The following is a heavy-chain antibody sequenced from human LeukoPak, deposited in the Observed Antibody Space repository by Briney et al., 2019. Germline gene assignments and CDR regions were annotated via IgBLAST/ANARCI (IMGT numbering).Heavy chain of an antibody. CDR2: INGDNGNT. Sequence: ASVKVSCKTSGYNFASYTMHWLRQAPGQSPEWMGSINGDNGNTKYSEKFQGRVTFTRDTSASSAYMELSRLRSEDTAVYYCARSSSGTYHYWGQGPLVPVSS. V-gene: IGHV1-3*01. J-gene: IGHJ4*02. CDR3: ARSSSGTYHY. D-gene: IGHD3-10*01. CDR1: GYNFASYT.